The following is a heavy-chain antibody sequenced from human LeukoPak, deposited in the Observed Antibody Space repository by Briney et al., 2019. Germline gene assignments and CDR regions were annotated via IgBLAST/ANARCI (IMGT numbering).Heavy chain of an antibody. CDR2: ISGNGGST. Sequence: PGGSLRLSCAASGFTFSSYAMSWVRQAPGKGLELVSAISGNGGSTYYADSVKGRFTISRDNSKNTLYLQMNSLRAEDTAVYYCAKDLFGVTSYDYWGQGTLVTVSS. CDR1: GFTFSSYA. J-gene: IGHJ4*02. D-gene: IGHD4-17*01. CDR3: AKDLFGVTSYDY. V-gene: IGHV3-23*01.